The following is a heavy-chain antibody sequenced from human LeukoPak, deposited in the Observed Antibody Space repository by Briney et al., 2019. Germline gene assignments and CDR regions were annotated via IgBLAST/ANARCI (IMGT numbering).Heavy chain of an antibody. D-gene: IGHD5-18*01. Sequence: ASVKVSCKASGYTFTSYGISWVRQAPGQGLEWMGWISAYNGNTNYAQKLQGRVTMTTDTSTSTACMELRSLRSDDTAVYYCARGGYSYGSGTPFDYWGQGTLVTVSS. J-gene: IGHJ4*02. V-gene: IGHV1-18*01. CDR1: GYTFTSYG. CDR2: ISAYNGNT. CDR3: ARGGYSYGSGTPFDY.